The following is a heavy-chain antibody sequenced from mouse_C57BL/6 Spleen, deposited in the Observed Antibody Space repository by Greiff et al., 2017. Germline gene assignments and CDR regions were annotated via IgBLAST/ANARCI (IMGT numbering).Heavy chain of an antibody. D-gene: IGHD1-1*01. CDR3: GRNGVTTVVAHWYFDV. V-gene: IGHV1-72*01. CDR1: GYTFTSYW. J-gene: IGHJ1*03. CDR2: IDPNSGGT. Sequence: VQLQQPGAELVKPGASVKLSCKASGYTFTSYWMHWVKQRPGRGLEWIGRIDPNSGGTKYNEKFKSKATLTVDKPSSTAYMQLSSLTSEDSAVYYWGRNGVTTVVAHWYFDVWGTGNTVTVSS.